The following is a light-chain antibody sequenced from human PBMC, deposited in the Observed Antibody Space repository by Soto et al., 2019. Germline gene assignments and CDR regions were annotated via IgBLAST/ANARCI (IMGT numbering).Light chain of an antibody. CDR3: LQKYFYPFT. Sequence: ASPMTQSPSSLSASVGDRVTITCRASQGIRNDLDWFQQKPGKAPKLLIYAASNLQRGVPARFSGSGSGTDFTLTVSSLQPEDFATYYCLQKYFYPFTFGPGTKVDI. CDR1: QGIRND. J-gene: IGKJ3*01. CDR2: AAS. V-gene: IGKV1-6*01.